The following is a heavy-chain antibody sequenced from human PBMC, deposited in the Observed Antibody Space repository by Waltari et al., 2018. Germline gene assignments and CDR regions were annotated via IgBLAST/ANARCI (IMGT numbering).Heavy chain of an antibody. V-gene: IGHV3-7*01. CDR3: ARGPPYRDISFDY. D-gene: IGHD5-12*01. J-gene: IGHJ4*02. CDR2: IKQDGSEK. Sequence: EVQLVESGGGLVQPGGSLRLSCAASGFTFSSCWMSWVRQAPGKGLEWVANIKQDGSEKYYVDSVKGRFTISRDNAKNSLYLQMNSLRAEDTAVYYCARGPPYRDISFDYWGQGTLVTVSS. CDR1: GFTFSSCW.